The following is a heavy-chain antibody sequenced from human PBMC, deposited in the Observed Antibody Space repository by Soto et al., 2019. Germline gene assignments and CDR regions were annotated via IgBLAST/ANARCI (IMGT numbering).Heavy chain of an antibody. CDR2: IKSKTDGGTT. CDR3: TTEITIFGVVIIY. V-gene: IGHV3-15*01. J-gene: IGHJ4*02. D-gene: IGHD3-3*01. Sequence: LILSCAASGFTFSNAWMSWVRQAPGKGLEWVGRIKSKTDGGTTDYAAPVKGRFTISRDDSKNTLYLQMNSLKTEDTAVYYCTTEITIFGVVIIYWGQGTLVTVSS. CDR1: GFTFSNAW.